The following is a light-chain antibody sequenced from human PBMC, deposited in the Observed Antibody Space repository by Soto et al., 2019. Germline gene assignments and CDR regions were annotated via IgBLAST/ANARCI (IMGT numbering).Light chain of an antibody. V-gene: IGKV3-11*01. CDR3: QQYNSYPYT. J-gene: IGKJ2*01. Sequence: EIVLTQSPATLSLSPGERATLSCRASQSVSSYLAWYQQKPGQAPRLLIYDASNRATGTPSRFSGSGSGTQFTLTISSLQPDDFATYYCQQYNSYPYTFGQGTKLEIK. CDR1: QSVSSY. CDR2: DAS.